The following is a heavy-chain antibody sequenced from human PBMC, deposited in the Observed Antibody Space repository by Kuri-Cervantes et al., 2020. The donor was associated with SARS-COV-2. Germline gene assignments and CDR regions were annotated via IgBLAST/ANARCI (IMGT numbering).Heavy chain of an antibody. CDR1: GFTFSSYW. J-gene: IGHJ3*02. CDR2: IKQDGSEK. CDR3: ARVAATTWGAFDI. D-gene: IGHD2-15*01. Sequence: ETLSLTCAASGFTFSSYWMSWVRQAPGKGLEWVANIKQDGSEKYYVDSVKGRFTISRDNAKNSLYLQMNSLRAEDTAVYYCARVAATTWGAFDIWGQGTMVTVSS. V-gene: IGHV3-7*01.